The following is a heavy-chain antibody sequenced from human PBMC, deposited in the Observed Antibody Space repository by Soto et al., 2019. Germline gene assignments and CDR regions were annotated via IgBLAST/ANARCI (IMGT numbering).Heavy chain of an antibody. CDR1: GFTFSSYW. J-gene: IGHJ6*02. Sequence: EVQLVESGGGLVQPGGSLRLSCAASGFTFSSYWMHWVRQVPGKGLVWVSRIHNDERSTAYADSVKGRFTISRDNATNTLYLQMNRLRAEDTAVYYCARGSSGSYYKAFYYGMDVWGQGTTITVSS. CDR2: IHNDERST. V-gene: IGHV3-74*01. CDR3: ARGSSGSYYKAFYYGMDV. D-gene: IGHD3-10*01.